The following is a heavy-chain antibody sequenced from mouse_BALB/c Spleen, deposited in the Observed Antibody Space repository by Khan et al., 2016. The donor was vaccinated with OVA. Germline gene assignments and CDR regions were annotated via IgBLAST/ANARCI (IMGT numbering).Heavy chain of an antibody. Sequence: EVQLQESGPELVKPGASVKISCKASGYTFADYNMDWVKQSLGKSLEWIGYIFPNNGGAGYNQKFKTQATLTVDISSNTAYMELRSLTSEDSAVYFCARAGYGSFAYWGQGTLVTVSA. CDR1: GYTFADYN. CDR2: IFPNNGGA. J-gene: IGHJ3*01. CDR3: ARAGYGSFAY. V-gene: IGHV1S29*02. D-gene: IGHD1-2*01.